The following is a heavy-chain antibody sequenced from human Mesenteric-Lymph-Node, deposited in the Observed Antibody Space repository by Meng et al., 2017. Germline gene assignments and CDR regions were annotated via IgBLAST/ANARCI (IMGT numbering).Heavy chain of an antibody. Sequence: HVQRVQSGGEVKNPGASVKVSCKTSGYTFTDYYIPWLRQAPGQGLEWMGRVNPDTGGTNFAQGFQDRVAMTRDTSISTAYMELSRLNSDDTAIYYCARTQRSSLAPFDDWGHGTLVTVSS. V-gene: IGHV1-2*06. CDR2: VNPDTGGT. CDR3: ARTQRSSLAPFDD. D-gene: IGHD1-1*01. J-gene: IGHJ4*01. CDR1: GYTFTDYY.